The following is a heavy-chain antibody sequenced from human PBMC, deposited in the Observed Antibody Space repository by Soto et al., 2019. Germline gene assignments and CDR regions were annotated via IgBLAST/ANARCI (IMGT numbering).Heavy chain of an antibody. CDR3: ARDVRSAALDC. D-gene: IGHD6-19*01. Sequence: QVQLVESGGGVVQPGRSLRLSCAASGLTFKNYGMHWVRQAPGKGLEWVAVIWYDGSNKYYADSVKGRFTVSRDNSKNTLYLQMNSLRAEDTAIYYCARDVRSAALDCWGQGTRVTVSA. J-gene: IGHJ4*02. CDR1: GLTFKNYG. CDR2: IWYDGSNK. V-gene: IGHV3-33*01.